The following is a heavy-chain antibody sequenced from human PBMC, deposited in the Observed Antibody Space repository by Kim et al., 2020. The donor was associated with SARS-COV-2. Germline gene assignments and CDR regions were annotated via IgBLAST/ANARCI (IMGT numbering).Heavy chain of an antibody. CDR3: ARVGPFGESDY. J-gene: IGHJ4*02. V-gene: IGHV1-3*01. CDR2: T. D-gene: IGHD3-10*01. Sequence: TKYSQKFQGRVTITRDTSASTAYMELSSLRSEDTAVYYCARVGPFGESDYWGQGTLVTVSS.